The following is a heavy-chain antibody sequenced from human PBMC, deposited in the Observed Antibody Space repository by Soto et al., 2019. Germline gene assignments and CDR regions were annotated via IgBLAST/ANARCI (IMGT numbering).Heavy chain of an antibody. D-gene: IGHD6-13*01. J-gene: IGHJ5*02. CDR2: ISWNSGSI. CDR3: AKDTGAAGTNNWFDP. Sequence: LRLSCAASGFTFDDYAMHWVRQAPGKGLEWVSGISWNSGSIGYADSVKGRFTISRDNAKNSLYLQMNSLRAEDTALYYCAKDTGAAGTNNWFDPWGQGTLVTVSS. CDR1: GFTFDDYA. V-gene: IGHV3-9*01.